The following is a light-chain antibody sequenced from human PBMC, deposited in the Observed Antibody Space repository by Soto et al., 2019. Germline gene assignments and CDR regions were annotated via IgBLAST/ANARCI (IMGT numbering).Light chain of an antibody. J-gene: IGLJ1*01. V-gene: IGLV2-14*01. Sequence: QSALTQPASVSGSPGQSISISCTGTSSDVGAYNFVSWYQQHPGKAPKLMIYEVSNRPSGVSNRFSGSKSGNTASLAISGLQAEDEADYYCSSYTSSRTLVFGSGTKLTV. CDR1: SSDVGAYNF. CDR2: EVS. CDR3: SSYTSSRTLV.